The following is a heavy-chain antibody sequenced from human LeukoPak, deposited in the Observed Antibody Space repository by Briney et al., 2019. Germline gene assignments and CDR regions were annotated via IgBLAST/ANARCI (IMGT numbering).Heavy chain of an antibody. V-gene: IGHV3-7*01. D-gene: IGHD2-21*01. CDR1: GYSISSGYY. J-gene: IGHJ4*02. CDR3: ASILWWDKGFDY. CDR2: IKPDGDEK. Sequence: ETLSLTCTVSGYSISSGYYWGWIRQPPGKGLEWVANIKPDGDEKNYVDSVRGRFTISRDNARNSLYLQMNSLRVEDTAVYYCASILWWDKGFDYWGQGTLVTVSS.